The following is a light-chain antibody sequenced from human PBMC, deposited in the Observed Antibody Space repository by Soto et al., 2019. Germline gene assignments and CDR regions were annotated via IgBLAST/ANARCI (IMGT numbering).Light chain of an antibody. CDR2: GAS. V-gene: IGKV3-11*01. CDR1: QSVDSD. CDR3: QQRVNWPPT. Sequence: EVVVTQSPATLSVSPGERVTLSCRASQSVDSDVAWFQHKPGQAPRLLIYGASTRAAGIPGRFSGSGYETDFTLIISSLEPEDFAVYYCQQRVNWPPTFGGGTKVEI. J-gene: IGKJ4*01.